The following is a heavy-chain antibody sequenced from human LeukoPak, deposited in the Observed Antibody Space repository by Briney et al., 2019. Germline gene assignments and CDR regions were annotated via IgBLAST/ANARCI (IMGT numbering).Heavy chain of an antibody. D-gene: IGHD5-18*01. J-gene: IGHJ5*02. CDR3: ARDKAHSYGRYFDP. CDR2: ISYGNT. V-gene: IGHV4-59*01. Sequence: KSSETLSLTCSVSGGSIGTYYWNWIRQTPGKGLEWIGHISYGNTEYNPSLKSRVTISVDTSKNQFSLKLTSVTAADTAVYYCARDKAHSYGRYFDPWGQGALVTVSS. CDR1: GGSIGTYY.